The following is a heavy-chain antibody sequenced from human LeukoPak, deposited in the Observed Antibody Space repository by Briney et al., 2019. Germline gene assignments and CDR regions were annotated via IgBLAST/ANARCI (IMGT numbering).Heavy chain of an antibody. CDR2: INHSGST. D-gene: IGHD3-10*01. CDR3: ARVVRGLDY. CDR1: GGSFSGYY. Sequence: SETLSLTCAVYGGSFSGYYWSWIRQPPGKGLEWIGEINHSGSTNYNPSLKSRVTISVDTSKNQFSLKLSSVTAADTAVYYCARVVRGLDYWGQGTLVTVSP. J-gene: IGHJ4*02. V-gene: IGHV4-34*01.